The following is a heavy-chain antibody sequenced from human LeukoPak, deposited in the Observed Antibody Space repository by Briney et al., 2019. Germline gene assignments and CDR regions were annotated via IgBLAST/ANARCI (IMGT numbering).Heavy chain of an antibody. CDR3: ASLGNDRNTKSLGYYFEY. Sequence: KPGESLRISCEGSGYSFTSYWITWVRQMPGKGLEWMGRIDPSDSYTNYSPSFQGHVTISADKSISTAYPQWSSLKASDSATYFCASLGNDRNTKSLGYYFEYWGQGSLVTVSS. V-gene: IGHV5-10-1*01. CDR1: GYSFTSYW. J-gene: IGHJ4*02. D-gene: IGHD7-27*01. CDR2: IDPSDSYT.